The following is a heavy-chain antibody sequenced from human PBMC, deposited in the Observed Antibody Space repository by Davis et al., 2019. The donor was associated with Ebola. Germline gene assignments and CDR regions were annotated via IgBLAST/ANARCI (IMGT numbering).Heavy chain of an antibody. V-gene: IGHV3-11*04. J-gene: IGHJ4*02. D-gene: IGHD3-22*01. CDR3: AREWDWGFTVVSTLGLDY. CDR2: ISGSGSTT. CDR1: GFTFSDYF. Sequence: GESLKISCAASGFTFSDYFMSWIRQAPGKELEWISYISGSGSTTYLADSVEGRFTISRDNAKKFLYLQMNSLRPEDTAVYYCAREWDWGFTVVSTLGLDYWGQGTQVIVSS.